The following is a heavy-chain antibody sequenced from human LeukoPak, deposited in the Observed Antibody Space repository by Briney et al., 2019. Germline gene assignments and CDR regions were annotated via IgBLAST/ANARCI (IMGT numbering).Heavy chain of an antibody. J-gene: IGHJ3*02. CDR1: GFTFSSYA. V-gene: IGHV3-30*02. D-gene: IGHD3-22*01. CDR2: IQFDGSNK. CDR3: AKKWSGDYDSSGVNDAFDI. Sequence: PGGSLRLSCAASGFTFSSYAMHWVRQAPGKGLEWVAFIQFDGSNKYYAGSVKGRFTISRDNSKNTLYLQMSSLRAEDTAVYYCAKKWSGDYDSSGVNDAFDIWGQGTMVTVSS.